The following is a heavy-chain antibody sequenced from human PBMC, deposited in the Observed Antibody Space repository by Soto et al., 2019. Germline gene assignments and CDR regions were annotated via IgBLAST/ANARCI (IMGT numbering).Heavy chain of an antibody. D-gene: IGHD1-20*01. CDR2: INHSGST. CDR1: GGSFSGYY. J-gene: IGHJ4*02. V-gene: IGHV4-34*01. CDR3: ARGRTLITGTSFDY. Sequence: SETLSLTCAVYGGSFSGYYWTWIRQPPGKGLEWIGEINHSGSTNYKPSLTSRVTISVDTSKNQRSLKMSSVTAADTAVYYCARGRTLITGTSFDYWGQGTMVTVYS.